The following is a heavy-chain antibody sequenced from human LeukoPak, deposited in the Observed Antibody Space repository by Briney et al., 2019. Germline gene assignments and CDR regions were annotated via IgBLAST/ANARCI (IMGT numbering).Heavy chain of an antibody. CDR2: IKQDGSEK. CDR3: ARDDYDFWSGYYPLGYYDYYMDV. D-gene: IGHD3-3*01. Sequence: GGSLRLSCAASGFTFSSYWMSWVRQAPGKGLEWVANIKQDGSEKYYVDSVKGRFTISRDNAKNSLYLQMNSLRAEDTAVYYCARDDYDFWSGYYPLGYYDYYMDVWGKGTTVTVSS. CDR1: GFTFSSYW. J-gene: IGHJ6*03. V-gene: IGHV3-7*01.